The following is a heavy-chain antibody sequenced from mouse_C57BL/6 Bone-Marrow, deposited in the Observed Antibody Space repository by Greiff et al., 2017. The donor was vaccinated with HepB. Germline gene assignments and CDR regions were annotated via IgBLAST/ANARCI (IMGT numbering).Heavy chain of an antibody. Sequence: QVQLQQPGAELVRPGSSVKLSCKASGYTFTSYWMAWVKQRPGQGLEWIGNIYPSDSETYYQQKFKDKATLTVDKSTSTAYMQLSSLTSEDSAVYYCARSAMDYWGQGTSVTVSS. V-gene: IGHV1-61*01. CDR1: GYTFTSYW. CDR3: ARSAMDY. J-gene: IGHJ4*01. CDR2: IYPSDSET.